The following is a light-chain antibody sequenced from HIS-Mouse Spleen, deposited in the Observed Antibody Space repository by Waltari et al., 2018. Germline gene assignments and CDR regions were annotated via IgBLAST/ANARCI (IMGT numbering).Light chain of an antibody. CDR1: AFPKKS. V-gene: IGLV3-10*01. Sequence: SYELTQPPSVSVSPGQTARITCSGHAFPKKSAYWYQQKSGPAPVLVIYEDSKRPSGIPERFSGSSSGTMATLTISGAQVEDEADYYCYSTDSSGNHRVFGGGTKLTVL. CDR2: EDS. CDR3: YSTDSSGNHRV. J-gene: IGLJ2*01.